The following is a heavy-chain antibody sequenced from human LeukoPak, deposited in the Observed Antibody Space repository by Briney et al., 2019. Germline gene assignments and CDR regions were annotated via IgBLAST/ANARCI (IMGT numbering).Heavy chain of an antibody. Sequence: KSSQTLSLTCTVSGGSISSGGYYWSWIRQPPGKGLEWIGEINHSGSTNYNPSLKSRVTISVDTSKNQFSLKLSSVTAADTAVYYCVGAVAGTYQAFDYWGQGTLVTVSS. D-gene: IGHD6-19*01. V-gene: IGHV4-30-2*01. CDR3: VGAVAGTYQAFDY. J-gene: IGHJ4*02. CDR1: GGSISSGGYY. CDR2: INHSGST.